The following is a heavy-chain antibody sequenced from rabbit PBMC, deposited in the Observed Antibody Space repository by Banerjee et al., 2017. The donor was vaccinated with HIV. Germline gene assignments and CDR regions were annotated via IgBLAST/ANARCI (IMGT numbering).Heavy chain of an antibody. CDR1: GFSFSSSYW. D-gene: IGHD4-2*01. CDR3: ARGHAGSSWGLDL. CDR2: IYTGSSRST. Sequence: QSLEESGGDLVKPGASLTLTCTASGFSFSSSYWICWVRQAPGKGLEWIGCIYTGSSRSTYYASWAKGRFTISKTSSTTVTLQMTSLTAADTATYFCARGHAGSSWGLDLWGPGTL. V-gene: IGHV1S40*01. J-gene: IGHJ3*01.